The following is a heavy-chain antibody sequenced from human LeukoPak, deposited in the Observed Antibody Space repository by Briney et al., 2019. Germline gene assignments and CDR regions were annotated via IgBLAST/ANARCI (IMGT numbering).Heavy chain of an antibody. Sequence: KPSETLSLTCAVYGGSFSGYYWSWIRQPPGKGLEWIGGINYSGSTNYNPSLKSRVTISVDTSKNQFSLKLSSVTAADTAVYYCARTPRRAAFRGDYFDYWGQGTLVTVSS. D-gene: IGHD3-10*01. CDR2: INYSGST. V-gene: IGHV4-34*01. J-gene: IGHJ4*02. CDR1: GGSFSGYY. CDR3: ARTPRRAAFRGDYFDY.